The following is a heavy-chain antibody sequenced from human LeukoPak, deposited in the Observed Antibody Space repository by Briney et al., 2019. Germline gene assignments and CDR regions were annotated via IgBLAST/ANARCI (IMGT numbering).Heavy chain of an antibody. Sequence: SETLSLTCTVSGGSISSSSYYWGWIRQPPGKGLEWIGSVYYSGSTYYNPSLKSRVTISVDTSKNQFSLNRISVTAADTAYYMDVWGKRTTVTGSS. CDR1: GGSISSSSYY. J-gene: IGHJ6*03. V-gene: IGHV4-39*07. CDR3: V. CDR2: VYYSGST.